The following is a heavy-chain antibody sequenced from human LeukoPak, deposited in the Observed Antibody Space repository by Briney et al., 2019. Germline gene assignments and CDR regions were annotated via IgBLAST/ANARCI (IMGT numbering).Heavy chain of an antibody. Sequence: GGSLRLSCAASGFTFSSYSMNWVRQAPGKGLEWVSSISSSSSYIYYADSVKGRFTISRDNAKNSLYLQMNSLRAEDTAVYYCARDLADTANERGYYYYGMDVWGQGTTVTVPS. CDR3: ARDLADTANERGYYYYGMDV. CDR2: ISSSSSYI. V-gene: IGHV3-21*01. J-gene: IGHJ6*02. D-gene: IGHD5-18*01. CDR1: GFTFSSYS.